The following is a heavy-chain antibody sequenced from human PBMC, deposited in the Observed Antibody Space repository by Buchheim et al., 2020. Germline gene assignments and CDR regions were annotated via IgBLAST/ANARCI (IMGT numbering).Heavy chain of an antibody. J-gene: IGHJ4*02. D-gene: IGHD6-13*01. CDR3: AKRSLWYSSSDDH. V-gene: IGHV3-23*01. Sequence: EVQLLESGGGLVQPGGSLRLSCAASGLTFSSYAMNWVRQAPGKGLEWVSGISDSGASAYYADSVKGRFTVSRDNSKNTLYLQLNSLRAEDTAVYYCAKRSLWYSSSDDHWGQGTL. CDR2: ISDSGASA. CDR1: GLTFSSYA.